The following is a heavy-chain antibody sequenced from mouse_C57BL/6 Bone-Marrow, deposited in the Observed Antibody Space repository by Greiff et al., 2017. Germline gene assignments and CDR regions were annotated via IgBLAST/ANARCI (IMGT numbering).Heavy chain of an antibody. D-gene: IGHD2-5*01. CDR2: IDPANGNT. CDR1: GFNIKNTY. Sequence: VQLQQSVAKLVRPVASVKLSCTASGFNIKNTYMHWVKQRPEQGLEWIGRIDPANGNTKYAPKFQGKATITADTSSNTAYLQLSSLTSEDTAIYYCARRAYYSNYGGVYFDYWGQGTTLTVSS. CDR3: ARRAYYSNYGGVYFDY. V-gene: IGHV14-3*01. J-gene: IGHJ2*01.